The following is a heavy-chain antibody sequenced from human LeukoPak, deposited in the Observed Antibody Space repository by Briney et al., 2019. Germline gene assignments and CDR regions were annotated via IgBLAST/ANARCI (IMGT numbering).Heavy chain of an antibody. J-gene: IGHJ6*03. Sequence: PGGSLRLSCAASEFTFSNFAMHWVRQAPGKGLEWVAYMTTSGRSIYYSDSVKGRFTISRDNAKNTLYLQMNSLRAEDTGVYYCARVIVIITGNYMDVWGKGTTVTVSS. CDR2: MTTSGRSI. D-gene: IGHD2/OR15-2a*01. CDR1: EFTFSNFA. CDR3: ARVIVIITGNYMDV. V-gene: IGHV3-48*01.